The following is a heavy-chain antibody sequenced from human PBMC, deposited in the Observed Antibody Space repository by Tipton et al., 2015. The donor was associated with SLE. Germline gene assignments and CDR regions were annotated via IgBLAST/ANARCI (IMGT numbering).Heavy chain of an antibody. J-gene: IGHJ4*02. CDR1: GGSISRSSYY. CDR2: IYYSGST. V-gene: IGHV4-39*07. Sequence: TLSLTCTVSGGSISRSSYYWGWIRQPPGKGLEWIGSIYYSGSTYYNPSLKSRVTISVDTSKNQFSLKLSSVTAADTAVYYCARADGLRVPTDYFDYWGQGTLVTVSS. CDR3: ARADGLRVPTDYFDY. D-gene: IGHD5-18*01.